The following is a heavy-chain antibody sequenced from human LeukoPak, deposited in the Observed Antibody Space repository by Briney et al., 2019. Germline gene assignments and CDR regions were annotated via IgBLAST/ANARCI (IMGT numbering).Heavy chain of an antibody. D-gene: IGHD3-3*01. CDR1: GGSLSSYY. CDR2: IYTSGST. Sequence: SETLSLTCTVSGGSLSSYYWSWIRQPPGKGLEWIGYIYTSGSTNYNPSLKGRVTISVDTSKNQFSLKLSSVTAADTAVYYCARSFWSGYYVWGQGTLVTVSS. CDR3: ARSFWSGYYV. V-gene: IGHV4-4*09. J-gene: IGHJ4*02.